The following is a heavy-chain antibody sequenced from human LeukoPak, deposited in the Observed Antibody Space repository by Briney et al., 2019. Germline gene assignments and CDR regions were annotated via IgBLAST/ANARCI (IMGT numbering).Heavy chain of an antibody. CDR3: ARRSGSYSQ. CDR2: IYPGDSDT. D-gene: IGHD1-26*01. V-gene: IGHV5-51*01. CDR1: GYSFTSYW. J-gene: IGHJ4*02. Sequence: GESLKISCKGSGYSFTSYWNGWVRPMPGKGLEWMGIIYPGDSDTRYSPSFQGQVTISADKSISTAYLQWTSLKASDPAIYYCARRSGSYSQWGQGTLVTVSS.